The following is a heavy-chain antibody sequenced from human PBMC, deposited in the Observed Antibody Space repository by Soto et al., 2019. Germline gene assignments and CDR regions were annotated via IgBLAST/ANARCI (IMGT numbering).Heavy chain of an antibody. V-gene: IGHV4-34*01. J-gene: IGHJ3*02. CDR3: ARGYGDYVDAFDI. Sequence: QVQLQQWGAGLLKPSETLSLTCAVYGGSFSGYYWSWIRQSPGKGLEWIGEINHSGSTNYNPSLKSRVTISVDTSKNQFSLKLSSVTAADTAVYYCARGYGDYVDAFDIWGQGTMVTVSS. D-gene: IGHD4-17*01. CDR2: INHSGST. CDR1: GGSFSGYY.